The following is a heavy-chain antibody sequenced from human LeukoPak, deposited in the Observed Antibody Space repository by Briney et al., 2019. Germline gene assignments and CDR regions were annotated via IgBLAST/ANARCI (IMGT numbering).Heavy chain of an antibody. D-gene: IGHD2-2*01. V-gene: IGHV3-7*01. CDR3: ARVGGYCSSTSCLYYYYYGMDV. CDR1: GFTFSSYW. CDR2: IKQDGSEK. J-gene: IGHJ6*02. Sequence: GGSLRLSCAASGFTFSSYWMSWVRQAPGKGLEWVANIKQDGSEKYYVDSVKGRFTISRDNAKNSLYLQMNSLRAEDTAVYCCARVGGYCSSTSCLYYYYYGMDVWGQGTTVTVSS.